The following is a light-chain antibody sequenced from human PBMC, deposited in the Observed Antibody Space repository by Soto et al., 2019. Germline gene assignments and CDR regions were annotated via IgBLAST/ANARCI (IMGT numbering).Light chain of an antibody. CDR3: QQYVTTPWT. CDR1: QSLYSGN. V-gene: IGKV3-20*01. J-gene: IGKJ1*01. Sequence: EIVLTQSPGTLSLSPGERATLSCRASQSLYSGNLAWYQQKPGQAPRLLIYGASSRATGIPDRFTGSGSGTDFTLTISRLEPEDFALYHCQQYVTTPWTFGQGTKVVIK. CDR2: GAS.